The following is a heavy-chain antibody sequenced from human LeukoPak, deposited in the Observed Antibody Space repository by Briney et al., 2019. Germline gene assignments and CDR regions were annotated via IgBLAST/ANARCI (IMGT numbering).Heavy chain of an antibody. CDR3: ATPYSYGYYFDS. CDR1: GFAFSNYD. Sequence: GGSLRQSRATSGFAFSNYDMHWVRQAPGKGLEWVAVISYDGSNKYFADSVKGRFTISRDNSKNTLYLQMNSLRAEDTAVYYCATPYSYGYYFDSWGQGTLVTVSS. V-gene: IGHV3-30*03. D-gene: IGHD5-18*01. CDR2: ISYDGSNK. J-gene: IGHJ4*02.